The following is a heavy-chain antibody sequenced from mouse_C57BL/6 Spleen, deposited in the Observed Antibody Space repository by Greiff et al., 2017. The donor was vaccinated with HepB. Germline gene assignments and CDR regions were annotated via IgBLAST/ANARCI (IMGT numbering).Heavy chain of an antibody. CDR3: TRGDYYGNYVWFAY. CDR2: IDPETGGT. D-gene: IGHD2-1*01. J-gene: IGHJ3*01. CDR1: GYTFTDYE. V-gene: IGHV1-15*01. Sequence: LQQSGAELVRPGASVTLSCKASGYTFTDYEMHWVKQTPVHGLEWIGAIDPETGGTAYNQKFKGKAILTADKSSSTAYMELRSLTSEDSAVYYCTRGDYYGNYVWFAYWGQGTLVTVSA.